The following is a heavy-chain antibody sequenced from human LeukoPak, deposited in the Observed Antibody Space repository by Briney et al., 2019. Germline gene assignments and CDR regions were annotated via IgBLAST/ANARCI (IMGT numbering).Heavy chain of an antibody. V-gene: IGHV3-21*01. D-gene: IGHD2-15*01. Sequence: GGSLRLPCAASGFTFSSYSMNWVRQAPGKGLEWVSSISSSSSYIYYADSVKGRFTISRDNAKNSLYLQMNSLRAEDTAVYYCARDRTPYCSGGSCHDYWGQGTLVTVSS. J-gene: IGHJ4*02. CDR1: GFTFSSYS. CDR3: ARDRTPYCSGGSCHDY. CDR2: ISSSSSYI.